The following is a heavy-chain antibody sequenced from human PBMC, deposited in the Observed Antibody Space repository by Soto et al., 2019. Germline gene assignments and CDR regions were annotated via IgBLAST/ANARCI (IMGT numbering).Heavy chain of an antibody. CDR1: GFTFSSYG. V-gene: IGHV3-33*01. D-gene: IGHD2-15*01. CDR3: ARDQGYCSGGSCYKFDY. J-gene: IGHJ4*02. CDR2: IWYDGSNK. Sequence: GGSLRLSCAASGFTFSSYGMHWVRQAPGKGLEWVAVIWYDGSNKYYADSVKGRFTISRDNSKNTLYLQMNSLRAEDTAVYYCARDQGYCSGGSCYKFDYWGQGTLVTVSS.